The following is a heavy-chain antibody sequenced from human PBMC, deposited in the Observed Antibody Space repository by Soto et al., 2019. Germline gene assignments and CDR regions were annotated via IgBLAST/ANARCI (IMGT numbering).Heavy chain of an antibody. CDR1: GGTFSSYA. Sequence: EASVKVSCKASGGTFSSYAISWVRQAPGQGLEWMGGIIPIFGTANYAQKFQGRVTITADESTSTAYMELSSLRSEDTAVYYCAREDSYGIYYFDYWGQGTLVTVSS. V-gene: IGHV1-69*13. J-gene: IGHJ4*02. D-gene: IGHD5-18*01. CDR3: AREDSYGIYYFDY. CDR2: IIPIFGTA.